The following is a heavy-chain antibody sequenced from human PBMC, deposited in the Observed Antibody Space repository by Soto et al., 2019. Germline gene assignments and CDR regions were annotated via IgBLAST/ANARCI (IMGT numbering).Heavy chain of an antibody. Sequence: SETLSLTCTVSGGSITSSSHFWGWVRQPPGKGLEWIGTIYFTGNTYYTPSLKSRLTMSIDTSKNEFSLRLNSVTAADTAVYYCAGQTFTIAADSYGRSNWFDPWGPGTLVTVSS. CDR2: IYFTGNT. V-gene: IGHV4-39*01. CDR1: GGSITSSSHF. D-gene: IGHD3-9*01. J-gene: IGHJ5*02. CDR3: AGQTFTIAADSYGRSNWFDP.